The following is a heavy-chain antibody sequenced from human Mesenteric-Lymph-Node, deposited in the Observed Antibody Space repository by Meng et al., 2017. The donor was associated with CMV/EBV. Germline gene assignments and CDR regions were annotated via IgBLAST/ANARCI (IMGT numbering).Heavy chain of an antibody. V-gene: IGHV4-39*07. CDR1: GGSITSSSYY. CDR2: IYYSGSS. J-gene: IGHJ4*02. Sequence: GSLRLSCTVSGGSITSSSYYWDWIRQPPGKGLEWIGSIYYSGSSYYNPSLKSRVTISVDTSKNQFSLKLSSVTAADTAVYYCATYLVVPRNYQFDSWGQGTLVTVSS. D-gene: IGHD2-15*01. CDR3: ATYLVVPRNYQFDS.